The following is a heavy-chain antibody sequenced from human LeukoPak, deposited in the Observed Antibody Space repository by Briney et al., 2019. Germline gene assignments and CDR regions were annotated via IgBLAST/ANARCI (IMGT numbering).Heavy chain of an antibody. Sequence: SETLSLTCSVSGVSISNYYWSWIRQTPGKGLEWIGYRFWTGITNYNPSLQSRVTISIDTSKNQVSLTLSSVTTADTAMYYCARCRDGYNNWYFDFWDRGTLVTVSS. CDR3: ARCRDGYNNWYFDF. V-gene: IGHV4-59*01. CDR1: GVSISNYY. D-gene: IGHD5-24*01. CDR2: RFWTGIT. J-gene: IGHJ2*01.